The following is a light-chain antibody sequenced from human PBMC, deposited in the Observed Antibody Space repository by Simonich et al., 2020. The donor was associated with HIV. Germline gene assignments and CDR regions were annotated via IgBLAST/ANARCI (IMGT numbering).Light chain of an antibody. V-gene: IGKV3-11*01. CDR2: GAS. CDR1: QSVSSN. J-gene: IGKJ2*01. Sequence: EVVMTQSPVTLSVSPGERATLSCRASQSVSSNLAWYQKKPGQAPRLVLSGASNRATDIPARFSCSGSGTDFTLTISSLEPEDFAVYYCQQRSDWPGTFGQGTKLEIK. CDR3: QQRSDWPGT.